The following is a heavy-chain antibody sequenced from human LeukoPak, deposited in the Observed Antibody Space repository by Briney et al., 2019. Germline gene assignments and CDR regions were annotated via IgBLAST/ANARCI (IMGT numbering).Heavy chain of an antibody. J-gene: IGHJ5*02. CDR1: GFTFSSYW. CDR3: ARDREDCSGGSCYANRFDP. CDR2: INTDGSST. D-gene: IGHD2-15*01. V-gene: IGHV3-74*01. Sequence: GGSLRLSCAVSGFTFSSYWMHWVRQDPGKGLVWVSRINTDGSSTSYADSVKGRFTVSRDNAKNTLYLQMNSLRAEDTAVYYCARDREDCSGGSCYANRFDPWGQGTLVTVSS.